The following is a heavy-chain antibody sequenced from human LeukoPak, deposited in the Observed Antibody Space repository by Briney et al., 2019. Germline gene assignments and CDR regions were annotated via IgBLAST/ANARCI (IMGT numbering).Heavy chain of an antibody. V-gene: IGHV1-2*02. CDR3: AGAYKQWLISDNWFDP. D-gene: IGHD6-19*01. Sequence: ASVKVSCKASGYTFTGYYMHWVRQAPGQGLEWMGWINPNSGGTNYAQKFQGRVTMTRDTSISTAYMELSRLRSDDTAVYYCAGAYKQWLISDNWFDPWGQGTLVTVSS. CDR1: GYTFTGYY. CDR2: INPNSGGT. J-gene: IGHJ5*02.